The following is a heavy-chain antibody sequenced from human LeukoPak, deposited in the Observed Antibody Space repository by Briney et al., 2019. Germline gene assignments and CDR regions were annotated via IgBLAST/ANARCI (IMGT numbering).Heavy chain of an antibody. Sequence: SCAASGFTFSSYGMHWVRQAPGQGLEWMGIINPSGGSTSYAQKFQGRVTMTRDTSTSTVYMELSSLRSEDTAVYYCARAYDFPDYWGQGTLVTVSS. CDR3: ARAYDFPDY. V-gene: IGHV1-46*01. CDR2: INPSGGST. CDR1: GFTFSSYG. J-gene: IGHJ4*02. D-gene: IGHD3-3*01.